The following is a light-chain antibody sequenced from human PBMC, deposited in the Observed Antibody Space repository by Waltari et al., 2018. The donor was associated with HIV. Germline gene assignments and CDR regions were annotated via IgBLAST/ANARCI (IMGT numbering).Light chain of an antibody. CDR2: DSR. V-gene: IGLV1-51*01. Sequence: QSVLTQPPSVSAAAGQKVTISCSGSNSNIGNNFVSWYQQLPGTAPKLLIYDSRKLPSGIPDRFAGFKSDTSAPLDITGLQTGDEADYYCGTWDSSLSAVLFGGGTKLTVL. J-gene: IGLJ2*01. CDR1: NSNIGNNF. CDR3: GTWDSSLSAVL.